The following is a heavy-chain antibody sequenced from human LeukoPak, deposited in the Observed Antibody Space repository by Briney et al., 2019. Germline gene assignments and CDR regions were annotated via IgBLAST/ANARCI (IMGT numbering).Heavy chain of an antibody. V-gene: IGHV3-21*01. D-gene: IGHD6-19*01. Sequence: GGSLRLSCAASGFTFSSYSMNWVRQAPGKGLEWVSSISSSSSYIYYADSVKGRFTISRDNAKNSLYLQMNRLRAEDTAVYYCARAVAGPHYFDYWGQGTLVTVSS. J-gene: IGHJ4*02. CDR1: GFTFSSYS. CDR3: ARAVAGPHYFDY. CDR2: ISSSSSYI.